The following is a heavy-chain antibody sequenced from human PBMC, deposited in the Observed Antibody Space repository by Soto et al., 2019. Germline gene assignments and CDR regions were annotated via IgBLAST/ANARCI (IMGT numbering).Heavy chain of an antibody. CDR1: GFTFSNYW. J-gene: IGHJ5*02. V-gene: IGHV3-74*01. CDR2: IDSDGSST. Sequence: PGGSLRLSCAASGFTFSNYWMHWVRQIPGQGLLWASHIDSDGSSTSYADSVKGRFTISRDNAKNSLYLQMNSLRAEDTALYYCAKDTPAGPTSTDAWGQGTLVTVSS. CDR3: AKDTPAGPTSTDA.